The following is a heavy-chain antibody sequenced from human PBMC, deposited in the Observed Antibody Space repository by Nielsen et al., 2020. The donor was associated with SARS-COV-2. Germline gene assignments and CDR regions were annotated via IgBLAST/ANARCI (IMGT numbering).Heavy chain of an antibody. CDR1: GFTFSSYG. Sequence: GGSLRLSCAASGFTFSSYGMHWVRQAPGKGLEWVSYISSSGSTIYYADSVKGRFTISRDNAKNSLYLQMNSLRAEDTAVYYCASYMVRGDGFDYWGQGTLVTVSS. CDR3: ASYMVRGDGFDY. J-gene: IGHJ4*02. V-gene: IGHV3-48*04. D-gene: IGHD3-10*01. CDR2: ISSSGSTI.